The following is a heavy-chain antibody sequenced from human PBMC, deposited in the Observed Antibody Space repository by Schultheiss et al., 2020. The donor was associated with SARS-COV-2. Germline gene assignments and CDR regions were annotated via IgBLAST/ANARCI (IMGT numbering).Heavy chain of an antibody. Sequence: GESLKISCAASGFTLGTYWMHWVRQTPGKGLVWVSRINEYGSITDYADSVKGRFTISRDNAKNTLYLQMNSLRAEDTALYYCARDLSGASDSWGQGTLVTVSS. CDR1: GFTLGTYW. V-gene: IGHV3-74*01. CDR2: INEYGSIT. J-gene: IGHJ4*02. CDR3: ARDLSGASDS. D-gene: IGHD7-27*01.